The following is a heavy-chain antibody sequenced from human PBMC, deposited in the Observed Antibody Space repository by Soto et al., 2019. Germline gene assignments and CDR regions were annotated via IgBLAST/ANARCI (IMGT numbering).Heavy chain of an antibody. CDR3: VRSILQIARFDP. Sequence: PSETLSLTCSVSGGSISSGGYYWSWIRQQPGKGLEWIGYIFYSGSTDYNPSLKSRVTMSVDTSKNQFSLRLTSVTAADTAVYFCVRSILQIARFDPWGQGILVTVSS. CDR1: GGSISSGGYY. V-gene: IGHV4-31*03. D-gene: IGHD4-4*01. J-gene: IGHJ5*02. CDR2: IFYSGST.